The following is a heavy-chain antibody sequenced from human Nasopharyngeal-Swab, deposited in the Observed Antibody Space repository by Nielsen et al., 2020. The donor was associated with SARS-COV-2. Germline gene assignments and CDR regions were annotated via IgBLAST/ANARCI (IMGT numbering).Heavy chain of an antibody. CDR3: AKIVVVPAARVFSYYYYMDV. Sequence: SETLSLTCTVSGGSISSYYWSWIRQPPGKGLAWIGYIYYSGSTNYNPSLKSRVTISVDTSKNQFSLKLSSVTAADTAVYYCAKIVVVPAARVFSYYYYMDVWGKGTTVTVSS. D-gene: IGHD2-2*01. J-gene: IGHJ6*03. CDR1: GGSISSYY. CDR2: IYYSGST. V-gene: IGHV4-59*01.